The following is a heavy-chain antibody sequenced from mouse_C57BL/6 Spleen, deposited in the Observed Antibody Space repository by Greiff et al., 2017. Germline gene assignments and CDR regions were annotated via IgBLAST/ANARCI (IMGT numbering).Heavy chain of an antibody. Sequence: QVQLQESGAELVKPGASVKFSCKASGYAFSSYWMNWVKQRPGKGLEWIGQIYPGDGDTNYNGKFKGKATLTAAKSSSTAYMQLSSLTSEDSAVYVCARGGTYDDYYGAHWGQGTLVTVSA. CDR1: GYAFSSYW. CDR3: ARGGTYDDYYGAH. J-gene: IGHJ3*01. D-gene: IGHD2-3*01. V-gene: IGHV1-80*01. CDR2: IYPGDGDT.